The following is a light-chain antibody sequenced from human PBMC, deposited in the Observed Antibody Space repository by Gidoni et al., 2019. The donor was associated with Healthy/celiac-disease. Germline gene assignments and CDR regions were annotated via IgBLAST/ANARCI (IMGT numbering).Light chain of an antibody. CDR2: GNS. CDR3: QSYDSSLSGSVV. J-gene: IGLJ2*01. CDR1: SSNIGADYD. Sequence: QSVLTQPPSVSGAPGQTVTISCTGSSSNIGADYDVHWYQQLPGTAPKLLIYGNSNRPSGVPDRFSGSKSGTSASLAITGLQAEDEADYYCQSYDSSLSGSVVFGGGTKLTVL. V-gene: IGLV1-40*01.